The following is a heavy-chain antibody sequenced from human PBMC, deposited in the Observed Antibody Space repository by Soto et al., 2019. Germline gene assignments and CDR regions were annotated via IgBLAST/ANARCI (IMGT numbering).Heavy chain of an antibody. CDR3: ERDVYSSGAARAYYYYGMDV. V-gene: IGHV3-30-3*01. J-gene: IGHJ6*02. CDR1: GFTFSKYA. D-gene: IGHD6-6*01. CDR2: ISYDAATK. Sequence: GGSLRLSCEASGFTFSKYAVHWVRQAPGKGLEWVAVISYDAATKNYADAVRGRFSISRDNSKNTLYLQMRNLSVGDTAIYYCERDVYSSGAARAYYYYGMDVWGQGTTVTVSS.